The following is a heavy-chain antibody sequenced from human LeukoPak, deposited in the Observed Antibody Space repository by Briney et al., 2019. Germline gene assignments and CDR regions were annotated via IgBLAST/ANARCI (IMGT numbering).Heavy chain of an antibody. CDR3: ARPYYDVLTAYYTVGIGY. J-gene: IGHJ4*02. V-gene: IGHV3-33*08. D-gene: IGHD3-9*01. Sequence: GGSLRLSCVVSGFTFSRYAMSWVRQAPGKGLEWVALIWYDGSEKYYGDSVKGRFTISRDNSKNTMYLQMNSLRAKDTAIYYCARPYYDVLTAYYTVGIGYWGQGTLVTVSS. CDR2: IWYDGSEK. CDR1: GFTFSRYA.